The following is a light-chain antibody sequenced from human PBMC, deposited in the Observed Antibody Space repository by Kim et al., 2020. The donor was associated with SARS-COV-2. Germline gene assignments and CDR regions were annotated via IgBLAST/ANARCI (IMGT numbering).Light chain of an antibody. Sequence: DIVMTQSPLSLPVTPGEPASISCRSSQSLLHSNGYNYLDWYLQKPGQSPQLLIYLGSNRASRVPDRFSGSGSGTDFTLKISRVEAEDVGVYYCMQALQTPYTFGQGTKLEI. CDR1: QSLLHSNGYNY. CDR3: MQALQTPYT. V-gene: IGKV2-28*01. CDR2: LGS. J-gene: IGKJ2*01.